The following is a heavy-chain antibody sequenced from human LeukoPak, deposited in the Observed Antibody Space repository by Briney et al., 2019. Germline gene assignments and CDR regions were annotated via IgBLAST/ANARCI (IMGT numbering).Heavy chain of an antibody. CDR1: GGSISSGSYY. CDR3: ASLGYCSGGSCYPGEDAFDI. V-gene: IGHV4-61*02. D-gene: IGHD2-15*01. CDR2: IYTSGST. J-gene: IGHJ3*02. Sequence: SETLSLTCTVSGGSISSGSYYWSWIRQPAGKRLEWIGRIYTSGSTNYNPSLKSRVTISVDTSKNQFSLKLSSVTAADTAVYYCASLGYCSGGSCYPGEDAFDIWGQGTMVTVSS.